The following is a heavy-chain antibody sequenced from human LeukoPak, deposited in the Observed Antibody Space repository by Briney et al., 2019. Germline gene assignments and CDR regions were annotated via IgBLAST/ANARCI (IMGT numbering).Heavy chain of an antibody. CDR2: IKQDGSEK. CDR1: GFTFSSYW. CDR3: ARVGGRYSPIGY. V-gene: IGHV3-7*01. D-gene: IGHD5-18*01. Sequence: GGSLRLSCAASGFTFSSYWMSWVRQAPGKGREWVASIKQDGSEKYYVDSVKGRFTISRDNAKNSLYLQMNSLRAEDTAVYYCARVGGRYSPIGYWGQGTLVTVSS. J-gene: IGHJ4*02.